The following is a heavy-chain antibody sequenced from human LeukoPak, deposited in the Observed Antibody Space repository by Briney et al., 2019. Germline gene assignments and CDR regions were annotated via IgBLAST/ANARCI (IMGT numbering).Heavy chain of an antibody. D-gene: IGHD6-13*01. J-gene: IGHJ4*02. CDR1: GYTFTSYD. CDR3: ARDTARITTPGGPDY. V-gene: IGHV1-18*01. Sequence: GASVKVSCKASGYTFTSYDINWVRQAPGQGLEWMGWISAYNDNTKYAQNLQGRVTLTTDTSTSTAYMELWSLTSDDTALYYCARDTARITTPGGPDYWGQGTLVTVSS. CDR2: ISAYNDNT.